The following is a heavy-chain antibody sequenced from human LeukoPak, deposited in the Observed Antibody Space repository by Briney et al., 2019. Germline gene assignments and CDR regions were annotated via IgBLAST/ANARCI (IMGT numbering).Heavy chain of an antibody. D-gene: IGHD2-2*01. J-gene: IGHJ4*02. CDR3: AKKGFCNSGSCYGVFDY. CDR2: ILYDGSNK. Sequence: GGSLRLSCAASGFTFSHYGMHWVRQAPGKGLEWVAFILYDGSNKYYADSVKGRFTISRDNSKNTLDLQMNSLRAEDTAVYYCAKKGFCNSGSCYGVFDYWGQGTLVTASS. V-gene: IGHV3-30*02. CDR1: GFTFSHYG.